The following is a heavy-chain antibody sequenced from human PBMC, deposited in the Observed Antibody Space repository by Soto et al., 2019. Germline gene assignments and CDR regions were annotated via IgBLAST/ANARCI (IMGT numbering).Heavy chain of an antibody. Sequence: SVKVSCKASGGTFSSYAISLVRQAPGQGLEXXGXXIXXXXXAXXAQKFQGRVTITADESTSTAYMELSSLRSEDTAVYYCARGRRNYYPGWGQGTLVTVSS. CDR3: ARGRRNYYPG. CDR2: XIXXXXXA. J-gene: IGHJ4*02. CDR1: GGTFSSYA. V-gene: IGHV1-69*13. D-gene: IGHD3-10*01.